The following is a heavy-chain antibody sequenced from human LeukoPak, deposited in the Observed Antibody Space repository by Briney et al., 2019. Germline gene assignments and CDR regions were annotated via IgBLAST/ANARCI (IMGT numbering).Heavy chain of an antibody. CDR1: GFTFSSYG. D-gene: IGHD1-26*01. V-gene: IGHV3-30*18. CDR3: AKSSPPPPRYSGSLSRRRSLINDAFDI. J-gene: IGHJ3*02. CDR2: ISYDGSNK. Sequence: SGGSLRLSCAASGFTFSSYGMHWVRQAPGKGLEWVAVISYDGSNKYYADSVKGRFTISRDNSKNTLYLQMNSLRAEDTAVYYCAKSSPPPPRYSGSLSRRRSLINDAFDIWGQGTMVTVSS.